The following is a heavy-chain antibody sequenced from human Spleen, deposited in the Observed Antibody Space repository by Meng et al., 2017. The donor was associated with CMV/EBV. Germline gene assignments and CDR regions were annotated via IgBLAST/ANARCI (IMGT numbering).Heavy chain of an antibody. Sequence: QVQLVQSGSELKRPGASVKVSCKASGYKFDIYAITWVRQAPGQGLEWVGWVSGENGETNYGQKFQDRVTVTADTLTKTAYMEMRSLRSDDSAMYYCARAGAAVTTNFDFWGQGTLVTVSS. CDR2: VSGENGET. CDR1: GYKFDIYA. V-gene: IGHV1-18*01. D-gene: IGHD4-17*01. J-gene: IGHJ4*02. CDR3: ARAGAAVTTNFDF.